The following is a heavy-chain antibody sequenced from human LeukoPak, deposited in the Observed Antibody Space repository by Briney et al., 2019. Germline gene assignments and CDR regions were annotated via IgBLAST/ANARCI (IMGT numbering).Heavy chain of an antibody. D-gene: IGHD2-2*01. CDR1: GGSISSYY. V-gene: IGHV4-4*07. Sequence: SETLPLTCTVSGGSISSYYWSWIRQPAGKGLEWIGRIFTGGTTNYNPSLKSRVTMSVDTSKNQFSLKLSSVTAADTAVYFCARDQEHCSGTSCYPYWYDSWGQGTLVTVSS. CDR2: IFTGGTT. CDR3: ARDQEHCSGTSCYPYWYDS. J-gene: IGHJ5*01.